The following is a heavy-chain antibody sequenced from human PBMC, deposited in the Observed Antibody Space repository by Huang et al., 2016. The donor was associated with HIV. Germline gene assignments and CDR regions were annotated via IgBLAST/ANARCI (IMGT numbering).Heavy chain of an antibody. D-gene: IGHD6-19*01. J-gene: IGHJ5*02. CDR1: GFSFSSYT. Sequence: EVKLLESGGGLVQPGGSLRLSCAASGFSFSSYTMTWVRQAPGKVLGWVSLIRGSDNTTFYADSVKGRFTISRDNSKNTLYLQMKSLRVDDTAVYYCAKDRVAGTGHCFDPWGQGTLVTVSS. CDR2: IRGSDNTT. V-gene: IGHV3-23*01. CDR3: AKDRVAGTGHCFDP.